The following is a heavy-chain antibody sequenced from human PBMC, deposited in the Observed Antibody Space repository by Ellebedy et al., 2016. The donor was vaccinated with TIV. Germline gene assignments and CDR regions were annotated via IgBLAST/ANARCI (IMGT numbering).Heavy chain of an antibody. V-gene: IGHV3-48*04. Sequence: PGGSLSLSCTDSGFTFSTYSMNWVRQAPGKGLEWVSYISGSGNTKYYTDSVKGRFTISRDNAKNSLYLHMNSLRAEDTAVDYCARVRSVYYYMDVWGKGTTVTVSS. D-gene: IGHD2-8*01. CDR1: GFTFSTYS. CDR2: ISGSGNTK. CDR3: ARVRSVYYYMDV. J-gene: IGHJ6*03.